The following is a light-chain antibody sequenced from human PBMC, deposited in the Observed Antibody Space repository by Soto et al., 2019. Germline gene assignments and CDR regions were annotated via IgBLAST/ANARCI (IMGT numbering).Light chain of an antibody. Sequence: IQLTQSPSSLSASVGDRVTITCRASQGISSYLAWYQQKPGKAPKLLIYAASTLQRGVASRYSGSGPGTDYPHTIRSLQPEDFATYSCQQLNSYPLTFGGGTKVEI. J-gene: IGKJ4*01. CDR3: QQLNSYPLT. V-gene: IGKV1-9*01. CDR2: AAS. CDR1: QGISSY.